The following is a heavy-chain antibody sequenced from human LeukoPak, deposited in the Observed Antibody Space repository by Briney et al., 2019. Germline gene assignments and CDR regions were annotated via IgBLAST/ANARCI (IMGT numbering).Heavy chain of an antibody. J-gene: IGHJ4*02. V-gene: IGHV1-24*01. CDR1: GYTLTELS. D-gene: IGHD3-3*01. CDR3: ARVITIFGAAAYLGY. Sequence: ASVKVSCKVSGYTLTELSMHWVRQAPGKGLEWMGGFDPEDGETIYAQKFQGRVTITRNTSISTAYMELSSLRSEDTAVYYCARVITIFGAAAYLGYWGQGTLVTVSS. CDR2: FDPEDGET.